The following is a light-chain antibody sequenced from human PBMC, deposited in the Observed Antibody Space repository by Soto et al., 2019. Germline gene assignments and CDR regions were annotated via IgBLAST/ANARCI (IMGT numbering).Light chain of an antibody. CDR2: DDA. V-gene: IGLV3-21*02. CDR3: HVWDNSDLSL. Sequence: SYELTQPPSVSVAPGQTARITCGGDKIGSKSVHWYQQRPGQAPVLVVYDDADRPSGIPERFSGSNSGNTATLTISRVEAGDEADYYCHVWDNSDLSLFGGRTKLTVL. J-gene: IGLJ2*01. CDR1: KIGSKS.